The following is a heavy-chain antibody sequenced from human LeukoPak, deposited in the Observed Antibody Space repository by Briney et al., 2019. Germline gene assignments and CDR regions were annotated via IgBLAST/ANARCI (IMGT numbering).Heavy chain of an antibody. CDR3: AREESNKFGEQYLDY. Sequence: GGSLRLSCAASGFTFSSYSMNWVRQAPGKGLEWVSSISSSSSYIYYADSVKGRFTISRDNAKNSLYLQMNSLRAEDTAVYYCAREESNKFGEQYLDYWGQGTLVTVSS. CDR2: ISSSSSYI. D-gene: IGHD3-10*01. J-gene: IGHJ4*02. V-gene: IGHV3-21*01. CDR1: GFTFSSYS.